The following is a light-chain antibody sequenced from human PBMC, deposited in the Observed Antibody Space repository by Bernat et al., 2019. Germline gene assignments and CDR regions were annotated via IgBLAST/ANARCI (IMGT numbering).Light chain of an antibody. CDR3: SSYTSSSTPFYV. V-gene: IGLV2-14*01. CDR2: DVS. CDR1: SSDVGGYNY. Sequence: QSALTQPASVSGSPGQSITISCTGTSSDVGGYNYVSWYQQHPGKAPKLMIYDVSNRPSGVSNRFSGSKSGNTASLTISGLQTEDEADYYCSSYTSSSTPFYVIGTGTKVNV. J-gene: IGLJ1*01.